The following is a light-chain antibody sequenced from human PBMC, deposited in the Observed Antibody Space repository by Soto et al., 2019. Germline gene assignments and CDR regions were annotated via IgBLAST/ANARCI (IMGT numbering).Light chain of an antibody. J-gene: IGLJ1*01. CDR3: CLYVGGRTYL. CDR2: DDT. V-gene: IGLV2-23*01. Sequence: QSVLTQPASVSGSPGQSITISCTGTVGLVSWYQQHPGKVPKLIIYDDTKRPSGVFSRFSGSKSGNTASLTISGLQTEDEADYYCCLYVGGRTYLFGTGTKVTVL. CDR1: VGL.